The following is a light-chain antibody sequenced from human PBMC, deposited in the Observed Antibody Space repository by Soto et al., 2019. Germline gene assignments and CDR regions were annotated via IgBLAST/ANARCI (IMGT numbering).Light chain of an antibody. CDR1: SSDVGGYTY. Sequence: QSALTQPASVSGSPGQTLTISCTGTSSDVGGYTYVSWYQQHPGKAPKLMIYDVTNRPSGVSNRFSGSKSGNTASLTISGLQAEDEADYYCSPYTSSTTYVVFGGGTQLTVL. CDR2: DVT. V-gene: IGLV2-14*01. J-gene: IGLJ2*01. CDR3: SPYTSSTTYVV.